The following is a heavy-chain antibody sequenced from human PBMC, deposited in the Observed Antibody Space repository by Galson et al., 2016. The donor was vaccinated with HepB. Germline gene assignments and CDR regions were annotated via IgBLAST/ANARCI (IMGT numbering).Heavy chain of an antibody. Sequence: LRLSCAASGFTFSNYAMTWVRQAPGKGLEWVSTISGNGETIFYADSVKGRFSISRDNSKNTLSLQMNSLRAEDTAVYYCAKGYGYFDSWGQGTLVTVSS. D-gene: IGHD4-17*01. CDR2: ISGNGETI. CDR3: AKGYGYFDS. V-gene: IGHV3-23*01. CDR1: GFTFSNYA. J-gene: IGHJ4*02.